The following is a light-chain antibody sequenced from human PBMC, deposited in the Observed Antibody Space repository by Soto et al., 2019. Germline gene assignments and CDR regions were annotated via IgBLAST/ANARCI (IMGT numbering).Light chain of an antibody. CDR3: SSYTSSSTPPGVV. CDR2: DVS. Sequence: QSALPQPASVSGSPGQSIPISCTGTSSGVGGYNYVSWYQQHPGKAPKLMIYDVSNRPSGVSNRFSGSKSGNTASLTISGLQAEDESDYYCSSYTSSSTPPGVVFGGGTKLTVL. V-gene: IGLV2-14*01. CDR1: SSGVGGYNY. J-gene: IGLJ2*01.